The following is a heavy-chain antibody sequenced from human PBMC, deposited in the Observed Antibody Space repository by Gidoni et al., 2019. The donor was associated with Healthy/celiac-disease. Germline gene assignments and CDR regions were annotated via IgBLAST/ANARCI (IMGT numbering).Heavy chain of an antibody. CDR2: IIGSGGST. CDR1: GFTSSSDA. V-gene: IGHV3-23*01. J-gene: IGHJ6*02. Sequence: EVQLWESGGGLVQPGGSLRLSGAASGFTSSSDAMSWVRQAPGKGLGWVSAIIGSGGSTSYADSVKGRFTISRDNSKNTLYLQMNSLRAEDTAVYYCAKDGFGVAAAYYYYYYGMDVWGQGTTVTVSS. D-gene: IGHD2-15*01. CDR3: AKDGFGVAAAYYYYYYGMDV.